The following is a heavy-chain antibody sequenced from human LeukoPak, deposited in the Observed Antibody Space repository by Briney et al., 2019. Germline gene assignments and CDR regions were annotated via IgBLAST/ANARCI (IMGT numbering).Heavy chain of an antibody. J-gene: IGHJ4*02. V-gene: IGHV3-7*01. CDR1: GFTFSSYW. CDR3: AREPDSSGYLWYFDY. CDR2: IKQDGSEK. D-gene: IGHD3-22*01. Sequence: GGSLRLSCAASGFTFSSYWMSWVRQAPGKGLEWVANIKQDGSEKYYVDSVKGRFTISRDNAKNSLYLQMNSLRAEDTAVYYGAREPDSSGYLWYFDYWGQGTLVTVSS.